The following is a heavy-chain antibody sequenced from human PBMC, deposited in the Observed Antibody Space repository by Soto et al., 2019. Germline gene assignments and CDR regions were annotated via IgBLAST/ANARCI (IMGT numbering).Heavy chain of an antibody. CDR3: ARDYMITFGGVIALYGMDV. Sequence: GASVKVSCKASGYTFTSYYMHWVRQAPGQGLEWMGIINPSGGSTSYAQKFQGRVTMTRDTSTSTVYMELSSLRSEDTAVYYCARDYMITFGGVIALYGMDVWGQGTTVTVSS. CDR1: GYTFTSYY. J-gene: IGHJ6*02. V-gene: IGHV1-46*01. CDR2: INPSGGST. D-gene: IGHD3-16*02.